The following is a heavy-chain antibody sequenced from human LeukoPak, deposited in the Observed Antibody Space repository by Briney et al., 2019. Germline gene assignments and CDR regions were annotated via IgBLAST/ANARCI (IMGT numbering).Heavy chain of an antibody. CDR3: ARQPCGGDCYSSTYYFDY. V-gene: IGHV4-59*12. CDR1: GGSISGYY. J-gene: IGHJ4*02. D-gene: IGHD2-21*02. Sequence: SETLSLTCTVSGGSISGYYWSWIRQPPGKGLEWIGYIYHSGATDYNPSLKSRLSMSVDTSKNQFSLKLSSVTAADTAVYYCARQPCGGDCYSSTYYFDYWGQGTLVTVSS. CDR2: IYHSGAT.